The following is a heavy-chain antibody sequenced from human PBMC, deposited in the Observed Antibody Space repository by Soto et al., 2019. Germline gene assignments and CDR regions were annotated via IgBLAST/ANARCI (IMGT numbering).Heavy chain of an antibody. J-gene: IGHJ4*02. D-gene: IGHD4-17*01. Sequence: QVQLQQWGAGLLKPSETPSLTCAVYGGSFSGYYWSWIRQPPGKGLEWIGEINHSGSTNYNPSLKSRVTISVDTPKNQFSLKLSSVTAADTAVYYCARGPPYGYWGQGTLVTVSS. CDR2: INHSGST. CDR1: GGSFSGYY. V-gene: IGHV4-34*01. CDR3: ARGPPYGY.